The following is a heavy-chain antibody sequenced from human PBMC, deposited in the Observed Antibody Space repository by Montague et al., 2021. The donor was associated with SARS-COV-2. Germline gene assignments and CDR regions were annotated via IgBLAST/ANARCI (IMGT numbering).Heavy chain of an antibody. J-gene: IGHJ4*02. D-gene: IGHD3-16*01. CDR2: IDRDGYEV. CDR3: ARGGEIDVWAPFGH. V-gene: IGHV3-7*01. CDR1: RFSFSSYR. Sequence: SLRLSCAASRFSFSSYRMTWIRQAPGKGPEWVATIDRDGYEVYYVDSVKGRFTISRDNAKNELYLQMNSLRAEDMAVYYCARGGEIDVWAPFGHWGQGTLVTVSS.